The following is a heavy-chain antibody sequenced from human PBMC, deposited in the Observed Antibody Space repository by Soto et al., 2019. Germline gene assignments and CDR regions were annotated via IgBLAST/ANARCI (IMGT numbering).Heavy chain of an antibody. V-gene: IGHV4-31*03. D-gene: IGHD2-15*01. CDR3: AGVSVGGFRVGINWFDP. CDR1: GGSISSGGYN. Sequence: SETLSLTCSVSGGSISSGGYNWSWIRQHPGKGLEWIGYIYYSGSTYYNPSLKSRVTISVDTSKNQFSLKLSSVTAADTAVYYCAGVSVGGFRVGINWFDPWGQGTQVTAPQ. J-gene: IGHJ5*02. CDR2: IYYSGST.